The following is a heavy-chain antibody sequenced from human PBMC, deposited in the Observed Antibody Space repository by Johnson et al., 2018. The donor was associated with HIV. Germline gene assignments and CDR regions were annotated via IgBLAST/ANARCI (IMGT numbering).Heavy chain of an antibody. Sequence: QVQLVESGGGVVQPGRSLRLSCAASGFTFSSYAMHWVRQAPGKGLEWVAVISYDGSNKYYADSVKGRFTISRDNSKNTLYLKMNSRRAGDTAVYYCARGSGSSIGARGAFDIWGQGTMVTVSS. CDR3: ARGSGSSIGARGAFDI. J-gene: IGHJ3*02. V-gene: IGHV3-30*14. CDR2: ISYDGSNK. CDR1: GFTFSSYA. D-gene: IGHD6-6*01.